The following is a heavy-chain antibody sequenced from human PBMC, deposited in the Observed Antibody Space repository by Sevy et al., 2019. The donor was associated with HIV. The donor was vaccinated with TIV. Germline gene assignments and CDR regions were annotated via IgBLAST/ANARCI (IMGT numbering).Heavy chain of an antibody. Sequence: GGSLRLSCAASGFTFSNTWMSWVRQAPGKGLELVGRIKSKNDGGTTDYAAPVIGRFTISRDDSKSTLYLRMNGLKIEDTAVYYCTTMGWHGGFDIWGQGTMVTVSS. J-gene: IGHJ3*02. CDR1: GFTFSNTW. D-gene: IGHD4-17*01. CDR2: IKSKNDGGTT. CDR3: TTMGWHGGFDI. V-gene: IGHV3-15*01.